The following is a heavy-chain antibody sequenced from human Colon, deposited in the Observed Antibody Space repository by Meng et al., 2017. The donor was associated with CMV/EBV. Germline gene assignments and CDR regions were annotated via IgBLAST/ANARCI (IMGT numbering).Heavy chain of an antibody. CDR3: AKRDTIFWDY. V-gene: IGHV3-23*01. Sequence: EVQLLECGGVLVPPGGVRRLCCAACGFNFSSSAMSWVCQATGKGLDWVSTISSSGGTTYYSDSLKGRFTISRDNSKTTLYLQMNSLRAEDTAIYYCAKRDTIFWDYWGQGTLVTVSS. J-gene: IGHJ4*02. CDR2: ISSSGGTT. CDR1: GFNFSSSA. D-gene: IGHD3-3*01.